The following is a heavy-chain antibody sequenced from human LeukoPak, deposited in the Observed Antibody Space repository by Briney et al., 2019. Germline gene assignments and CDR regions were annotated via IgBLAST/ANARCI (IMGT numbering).Heavy chain of an antibody. CDR2: IYYSGST. D-gene: IGHD4-17*01. CDR1: GGSISSSSYY. Sequence: PSETLSLTYTVSGGSISSSSYYWGWIRQPPGKGLEWIGSIYYSGSTYYNPSLKSRVTISVDTSKNQFSLKLSSVTAADTAVYYCAREDPQTTVPEGMDVWGQGTTVIVSS. J-gene: IGHJ6*02. V-gene: IGHV4-39*07. CDR3: AREDPQTTVPEGMDV.